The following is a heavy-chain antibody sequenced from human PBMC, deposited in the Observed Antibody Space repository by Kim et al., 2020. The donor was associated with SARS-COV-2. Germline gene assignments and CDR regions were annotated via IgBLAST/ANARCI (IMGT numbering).Heavy chain of an antibody. Sequence: SETLSLTCAVYGGSFSGYYWSWICQPPGKGLEWVGEINHSGSTNYNPSLKSRVTISIDTSKNQFSLKLSSVTAADTAVYYCARGSRGPRLPTVTSNNAFDIWGPGAPVSVSS. CDR3: ARGSRGPRLPTVTSNNAFDI. D-gene: IGHD4-17*01. V-gene: IGHV4-34*01. CDR1: GGSFSGYY. J-gene: IGHJ3*02. CDR2: INHSGST.